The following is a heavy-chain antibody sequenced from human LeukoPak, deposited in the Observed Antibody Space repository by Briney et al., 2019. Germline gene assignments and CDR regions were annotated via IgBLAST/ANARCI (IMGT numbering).Heavy chain of an antibody. D-gene: IGHD6-19*01. CDR3: AKDSALAQAVMFDY. J-gene: IGHJ4*02. V-gene: IGHV3-23*01. CDR1: GFTFSSYG. CDR2: ISGSGGST. Sequence: GGTLRLSCAASGFTFSSYGMSWVRQAPGKGLEWVSAISGSGGSTYYADSVKGRFTTSRDNSKNTLYLQMNSLRAEDTAVYYCAKDSALAQAVMFDYWGQGTLVTVSS.